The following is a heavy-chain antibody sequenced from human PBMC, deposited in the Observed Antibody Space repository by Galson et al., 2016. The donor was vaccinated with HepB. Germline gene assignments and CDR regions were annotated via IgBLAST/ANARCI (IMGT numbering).Heavy chain of an antibody. J-gene: IGHJ4*02. CDR3: AKDYGSSGHCEGD. CDR1: GFPFSIYT. V-gene: IGHV3-23*01. D-gene: IGHD3-22*01. CDR2: IATAINAENT. Sequence: SLRLSCAASGFPFSIYTMNWFRQAPGKGLEWVSTIATAINAENTHYADSVNGRFTISRDDSNSILYVQMSSLRAEDTAVYYCAKDYGSSGHCEGDWGQGTRATVSA.